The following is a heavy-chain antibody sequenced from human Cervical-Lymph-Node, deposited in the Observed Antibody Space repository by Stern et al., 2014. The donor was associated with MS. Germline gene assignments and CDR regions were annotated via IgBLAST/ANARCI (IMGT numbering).Heavy chain of an antibody. D-gene: IGHD3-22*01. V-gene: IGHV1-2*06. CDR1: GYTFTAFF. CDR2: LNPNSDDP. CDR3: AREATRIVVGIDY. J-gene: IGHJ4*02. Sequence: QVQLVQSGTKMQKPGASVKVSCKASGYTFTAFFIHWVRQVLGQGLEGLGRLNPNSDDPTYAQNFQDRVTLTRDTSIGTAYLELSRLTSADTAVYYCAREATRIVVGIDYWGQGTQVTVSS.